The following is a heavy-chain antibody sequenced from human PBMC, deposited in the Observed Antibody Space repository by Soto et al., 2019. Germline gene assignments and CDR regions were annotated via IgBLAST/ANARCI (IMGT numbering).Heavy chain of an antibody. J-gene: IGHJ6*02. CDR1: GYTFTGYY. V-gene: IGHV1-2*02. CDR3: ATINYDILTGYYYYYGMDV. D-gene: IGHD3-9*01. Sequence: ASVKVSCKASGYTFTGYYMHWLRQSAGQGLEWMGWINPNSGGTNYAQKFQGRVTMTRDTSISTAYMELSRLRSDDTAVYYCATINYDILTGYYYYYGMDVWGQGTTVTVSS. CDR2: INPNSGGT.